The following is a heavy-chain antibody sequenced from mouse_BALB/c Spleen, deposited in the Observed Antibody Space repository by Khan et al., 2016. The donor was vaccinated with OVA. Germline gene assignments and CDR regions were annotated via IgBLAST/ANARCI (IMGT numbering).Heavy chain of an antibody. V-gene: IGHV3-2*02. CDR3: ARAGTISTVVVTDFDF. D-gene: IGHD1-1*01. CDR1: GYSITSDYA. CDR2: IKYSGST. Sequence: EVELVESGPGLVKPSQSLSLTCTVTGYSITSDYAWNWIRQFPGNKLEWMGYIKYSGSTSYNPSLKSRISITRDTSKNQFFLPFNSVTHEDTATYCCARAGTISTVVVTDFDFWGQGTTLTVSS. J-gene: IGHJ2*01.